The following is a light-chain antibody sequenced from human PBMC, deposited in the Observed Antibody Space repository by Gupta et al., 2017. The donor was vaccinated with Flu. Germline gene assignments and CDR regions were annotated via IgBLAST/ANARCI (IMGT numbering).Light chain of an antibody. CDR1: SSNIGNNY. Sequence: KVTISCSGSSSNIGNNYVSWYQQLPGTAPKLLMYDNNKRPSGIPDRFSGSKSGTSATLAINGLQTGDEADYYCATWDSSLSAWVFGGGTKLTVL. V-gene: IGLV1-51*01. J-gene: IGLJ2*01. CDR3: ATWDSSLSAWV. CDR2: DNN.